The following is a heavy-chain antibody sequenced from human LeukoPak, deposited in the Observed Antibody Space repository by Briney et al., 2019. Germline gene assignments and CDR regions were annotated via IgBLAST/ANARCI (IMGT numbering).Heavy chain of an antibody. CDR3: AKALGCSGGSCYSGPGIDY. CDR1: GFTFRNYA. V-gene: IGHV3-23*01. D-gene: IGHD2-15*01. CDR2: ISGSGGST. J-gene: IGHJ4*02. Sequence: PGGSLRLSCAASGFTFRNYAMSWVRQAPGKGLEWVSAISGSGGSTYYADSVKGRFTISRDNSKNTLYLQMNSLRAEDTAVYYCAKALGCSGGSCYSGPGIDYWGQGTLVTVSS.